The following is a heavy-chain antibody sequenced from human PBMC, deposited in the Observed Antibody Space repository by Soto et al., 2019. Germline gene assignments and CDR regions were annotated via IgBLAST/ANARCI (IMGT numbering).Heavy chain of an antibody. Sequence: GGSLRLSCAASGFTFSSYAMHWVRQAPGKGLEWVAVISYDGSNKYYADSVKGRFTISRDNSKNTLYLQMNSLRAEDTAVYYCARVRVDYYDSSSAVYFDYWGQGT. J-gene: IGHJ4*02. V-gene: IGHV3-30-3*01. D-gene: IGHD3-22*01. CDR1: GFTFSSYA. CDR2: ISYDGSNK. CDR3: ARVRVDYYDSSSAVYFDY.